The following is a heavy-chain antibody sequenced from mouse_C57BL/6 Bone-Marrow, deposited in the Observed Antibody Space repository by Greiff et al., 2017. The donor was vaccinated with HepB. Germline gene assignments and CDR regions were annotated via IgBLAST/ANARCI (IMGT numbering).Heavy chain of an antibody. D-gene: IGHD2-3*01. V-gene: IGHV1-54*01. Sequence: QVQLQQSGAELVRPGPSVKVSCKASGYAFTNYLIEWVKQRPGQGLEWIGVINPGSGGTNYNEKFKGKATLTADKSSSTAYMQLSSLTSEDSAVYFCARHDGYFLYWYFDVWGTGTTVTVSS. CDR2: INPGSGGT. CDR1: GYAFTNYL. CDR3: ARHDGYFLYWYFDV. J-gene: IGHJ1*03.